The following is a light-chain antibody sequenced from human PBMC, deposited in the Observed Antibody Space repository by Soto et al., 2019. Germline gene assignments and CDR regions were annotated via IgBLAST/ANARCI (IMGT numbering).Light chain of an antibody. J-gene: IGKJ1*01. Sequence: DIQMTQSPSSVSASVGDRVTITCRASQDISTWLAWYQQKPGKAPKFLIYAASSLQRGVPSRFSGSASGTDFTLTISRLQPEDFATYYCQQANRFTRTFGQGTKVEMK. CDR3: QQANRFTRT. CDR1: QDISTW. V-gene: IGKV1-12*01. CDR2: AAS.